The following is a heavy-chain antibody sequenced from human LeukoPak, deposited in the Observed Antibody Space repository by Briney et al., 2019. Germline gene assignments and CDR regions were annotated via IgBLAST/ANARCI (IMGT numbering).Heavy chain of an antibody. CDR2: IWPGDSDA. J-gene: IGHJ4*02. D-gene: IGHD1-26*01. V-gene: IGHV5-51*01. CDR1: GDSFTSYW. CDR3: ARYSGSYFIDY. Sequence: GESLKISWKGSGDSFTSYWIGWGRPRPGGAIEWMGIIWPGDSDARYNPSFQGQVTLSVDKSISTAYLQWSSLKASDTAMYYCARYSGSYFIDYWGQGTLVTVSS.